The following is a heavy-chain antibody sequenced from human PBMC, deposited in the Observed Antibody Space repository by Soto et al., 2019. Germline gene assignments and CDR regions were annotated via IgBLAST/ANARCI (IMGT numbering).Heavy chain of an antibody. J-gene: IGHJ6*02. CDR2: IWYDGSNK. V-gene: IGHV3-33*01. D-gene: IGHD2-8*01. Sequence: QVQLVESGGGVVQPGRSLRLSCAASGFTFSSYGMHWVRQAPGKGLEWVAVIWYDGSNKYYADSVKGRFTISRDNSKNTLYLQMNSLRAEETAVYYCARDPGGYCTNCVCYQRGMDVWGQGTTVTVSS. CDR1: GFTFSSYG. CDR3: ARDPGGYCTNCVCYQRGMDV.